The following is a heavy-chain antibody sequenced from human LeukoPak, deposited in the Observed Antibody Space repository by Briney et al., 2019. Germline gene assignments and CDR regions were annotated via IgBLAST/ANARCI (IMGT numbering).Heavy chain of an antibody. D-gene: IGHD3-16*01. Sequence: PGGSLRLSCAASGFTFSDYSMNWVRQAPGKGLAWVSRINSDGSSTSYAGSVKGRFTISRDNAKNTLYLQMNSLRAEDTAVYYCARRYGGSDYWGQGTLVTVSS. V-gene: IGHV3-74*01. CDR2: INSDGSST. J-gene: IGHJ4*02. CDR3: ARRYGGSDY. CDR1: GFTFSDYS.